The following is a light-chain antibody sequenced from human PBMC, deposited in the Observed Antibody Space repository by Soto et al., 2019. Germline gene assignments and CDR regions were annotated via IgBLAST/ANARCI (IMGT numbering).Light chain of an antibody. CDR1: QSVNSN. CDR2: AAS. Sequence: EIVMTQTPATLSVSPGESATLSCRASQSVNSNLAWYQQKPGQAPRLLIYAASTRATGVPARFSGSGSGTEFTLTISSLQSEDFAVYYCQQYDDWPPRTFGQGTNLEIE. V-gene: IGKV3-15*01. J-gene: IGKJ2*01. CDR3: QQYDDWPPRT.